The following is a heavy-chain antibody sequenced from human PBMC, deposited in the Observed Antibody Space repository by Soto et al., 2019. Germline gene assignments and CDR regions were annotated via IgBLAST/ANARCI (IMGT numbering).Heavy chain of an antibody. D-gene: IGHD1-7*01. CDR2: ISYDGTNK. Sequence: GGSLRLSCAASGFTFSSYAMHWVRQAPGKGLERVAVISYDGTNKYYADSVKGRFTISRDNSKNTLYLQMNSLRTEDTAVYFCARDPFIPVSGTGRGYYYGMDVWGQGTTVTVSS. CDR1: GFTFSSYA. V-gene: IGHV3-30-3*01. J-gene: IGHJ6*02. CDR3: ARDPFIPVSGTGRGYYYGMDV.